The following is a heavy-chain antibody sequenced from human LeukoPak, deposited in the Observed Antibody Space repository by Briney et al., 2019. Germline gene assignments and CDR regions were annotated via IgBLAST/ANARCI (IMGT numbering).Heavy chain of an antibody. CDR3: ARPTPGITMVRGVITRYYYMDV. V-gene: IGHV1-2*02. CDR2: INPNSAVT. CDR1: GYTFTDYY. D-gene: IGHD3-10*01. J-gene: IGHJ6*03. Sequence: ASVKVSCKASGYTFTDYYMHWVRQAPGQGLEWMGWINPNSAVTSYAQKFQGRVTMTRDTSISTAYMELSRLRSDDTAVYYCARPTPGITMVRGVITRYYYMDVWGKGTTVTISS.